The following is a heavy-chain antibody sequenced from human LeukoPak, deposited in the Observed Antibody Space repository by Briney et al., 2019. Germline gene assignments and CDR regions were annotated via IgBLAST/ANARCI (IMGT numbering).Heavy chain of an antibody. J-gene: IGHJ4*02. D-gene: IGHD6-19*01. CDR2: IFYSGST. Sequence: PSETLSLTCTVPGGSISSGSYCWGWIRQPPGKGLEWIGSIFYSGSTYYNPSFKSRVTISVDTSKSQFSLKLGSVTAADTAVYYCVRHGGFSSGWQTDCWGQGTPVTVSS. CDR3: VRHGGFSSGWQTDC. V-gene: IGHV4-39*01. CDR1: GGSISSGSYC.